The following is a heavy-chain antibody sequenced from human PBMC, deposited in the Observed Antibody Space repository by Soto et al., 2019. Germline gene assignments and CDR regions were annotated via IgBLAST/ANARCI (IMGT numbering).Heavy chain of an antibody. CDR3: AREISGSYRLDH. CDR2: MIPNSGNT. CDR1: GYTFTSYD. J-gene: IGHJ4*02. V-gene: IGHV1-8*01. D-gene: IGHD1-26*01. Sequence: QVQLVQSGAEVKKPGASVKVSCKASGYTFTSYDINCVRQATGQGLEWMRWMIPNSGNTGYAQKFQGRVTMTMNTSISTAYMELSSLRSEDTAVYYCAREISGSYRLDHWGQGTLVTVSS.